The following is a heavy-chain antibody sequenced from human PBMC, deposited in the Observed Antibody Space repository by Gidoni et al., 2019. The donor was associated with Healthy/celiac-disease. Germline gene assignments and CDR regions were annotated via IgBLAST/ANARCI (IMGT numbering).Heavy chain of an antibody. J-gene: IGHJ4*02. V-gene: IGHV3-23*01. Sequence: EVQLLESGGGLVQPGGSLRLSCAASGFTFSSYAMSWVRQAPGKGLEWVSAISGSGGSTYYADSVKGRFTISRDKSKNTLYLQMNSLRAEDTAVYYCAKAYSSGWYVFDYWGQGTLVTVSS. D-gene: IGHD6-19*01. CDR1: GFTFSSYA. CDR2: ISGSGGST. CDR3: AKAYSSGWYVFDY.